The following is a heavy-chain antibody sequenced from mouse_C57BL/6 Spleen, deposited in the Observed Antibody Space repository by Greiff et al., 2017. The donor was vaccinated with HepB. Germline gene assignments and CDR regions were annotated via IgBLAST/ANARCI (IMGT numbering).Heavy chain of an antibody. CDR2: IHHSDSDT. CDR3: AIDYYYGSSYFDY. V-gene: IGHV1-74*01. Sequence: QVQLQQPGAELVKPGASVKVSCKASGYTFTSYWMHWVKQRPGQGLEWIGRIHHSDSDTNYNQKFKGKATLTVDKSSSTAYMQLSSLTSEESAVYYCAIDYYYGSSYFDYWGQGTTLTVSS. D-gene: IGHD1-1*01. J-gene: IGHJ2*01. CDR1: GYTFTSYW.